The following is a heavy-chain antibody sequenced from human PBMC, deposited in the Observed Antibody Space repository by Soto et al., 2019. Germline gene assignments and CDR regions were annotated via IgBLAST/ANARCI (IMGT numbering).Heavy chain of an antibody. CDR3: AKEYYYDSSGYYDQTYYFDY. J-gene: IGHJ4*02. Sequence: EVQLLESGGSLVQPGGSLRLSCADSGFTFSSYAMSWVRQAPGKGLEWVSAISGSGGSTYYADSVKGRFTISRDNSKNTLYLQMNSLRAEDTAVYYCAKEYYYDSSGYYDQTYYFDYWGQGTLVTVSS. CDR1: GFTFSSYA. V-gene: IGHV3-23*01. D-gene: IGHD3-22*01. CDR2: ISGSGGST.